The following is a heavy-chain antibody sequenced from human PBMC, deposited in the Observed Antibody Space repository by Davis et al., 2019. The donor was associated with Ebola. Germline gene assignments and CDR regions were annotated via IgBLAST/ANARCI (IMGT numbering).Heavy chain of an antibody. Sequence: GESLKISCAASGFTVSNNYMSWVRQAPGKGLEWVSVIYSGGYTYYADSVKGRFTISRDNSKNTLYLQMNSLRAEDTAVYYCAKDGDTAKGGQGTLVTVSS. CDR1: GFTVSNNY. CDR3: AKDGDTAK. D-gene: IGHD5-18*01. J-gene: IGHJ4*02. CDR2: IYSGGYT. V-gene: IGHV3-53*01.